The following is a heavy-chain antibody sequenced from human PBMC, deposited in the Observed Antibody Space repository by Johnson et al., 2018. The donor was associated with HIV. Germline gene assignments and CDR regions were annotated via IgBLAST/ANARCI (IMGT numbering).Heavy chain of an antibody. CDR2: ISYDGSTK. J-gene: IGHJ3*02. CDR1: GFSFSTYA. CDR3: ARAQLIFPKNAFDI. Sequence: VQLVESGGGVVQPGRSLRLSCAASGFSFSTYAMHWVRQAPGKGLEWVAVISYDGSTKYYADSVKGRFTISRDNTKNSVYLLMNNLRVEDTAVYYCARAQLIFPKNAFDIWGQGTMVTVSS. V-gene: IGHV3-30-3*01. D-gene: IGHD3-3*02.